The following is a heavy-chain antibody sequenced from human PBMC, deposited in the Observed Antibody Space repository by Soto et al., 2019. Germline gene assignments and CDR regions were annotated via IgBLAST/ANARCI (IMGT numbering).Heavy chain of an antibody. Sequence: EVQLLESGGGLIQPGGSLRLSCTASGFTYSSYAMSWVRQAPGKGLEWVSTISGSGGSTYSADSVKGRFSISRDNSKSTLYLQMNSLRADDTAVYYCAAGGTVTRLDYWGQGTLVPVSS. CDR1: GFTYSSYA. CDR2: ISGSGGST. V-gene: IGHV3-23*01. J-gene: IGHJ4*02. D-gene: IGHD4-17*01. CDR3: AAGGTVTRLDY.